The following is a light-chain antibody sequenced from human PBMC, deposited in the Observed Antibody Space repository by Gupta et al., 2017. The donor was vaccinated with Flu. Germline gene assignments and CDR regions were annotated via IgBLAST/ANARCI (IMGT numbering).Light chain of an antibody. CDR3: QQRYSTSLT. V-gene: IGKV1-39*01. CDR2: AAS. CDR1: QSISSY. Sequence: DIQMTQSPSSLSASVGDRVTITCRASQSISSYLNWYQQKPGKAPKLLIYAASSLQSGVPSRFSGSGSGTDFTLTISRLQPEDFATYYCQQRYSTSLTFGQGTQMEIK. J-gene: IGKJ5*01.